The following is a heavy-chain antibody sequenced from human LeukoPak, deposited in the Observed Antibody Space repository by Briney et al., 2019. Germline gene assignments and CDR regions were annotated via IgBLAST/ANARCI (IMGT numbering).Heavy chain of an antibody. D-gene: IGHD1-26*01. J-gene: IGHJ4*02. CDR2: IYYSGST. V-gene: IGHV4-39*07. Sequence: PSETLSLTCTVSGGSISSSSYYWGWIRQPPGKGLEWIGSIYYSGSTNYNPSLKSRVTISVDTSKNQFSLKLSSVTAADTAVYYCASAPPTPGTQISGSYYPFDYWGQGTLVTVSS. CDR1: GGSISSSSYY. CDR3: ASAPPTPGTQISGSYYPFDY.